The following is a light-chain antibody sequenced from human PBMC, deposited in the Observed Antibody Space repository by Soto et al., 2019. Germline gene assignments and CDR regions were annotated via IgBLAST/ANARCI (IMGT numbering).Light chain of an antibody. CDR3: SSYTSSSTPLDV. V-gene: IGLV2-14*03. J-gene: IGLJ1*01. Sequence: QSALTQPASVSGSPGQSIAISCTGTSSDVGGYNSVSWYQQHPGKAPKLMIYNVSNRPSGVSDRFSGSKSGNTASLTISGLQAEDGADYYCSSYTSSSTPLDVFGTGTKVTVL. CDR2: NVS. CDR1: SSDVGGYNS.